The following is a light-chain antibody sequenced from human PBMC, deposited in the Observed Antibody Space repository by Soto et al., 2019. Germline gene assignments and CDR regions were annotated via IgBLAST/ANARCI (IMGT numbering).Light chain of an antibody. V-gene: IGKV2-28*01. CDR2: LGS. CDR1: QSLLHSNGYSY. Sequence: IVMTQSPLSLPVTPGEPASISCRSSQSLLHSNGYSYLDWYLQKPGQSPQLLIYLGSNRASGGPDRFSGSGSGTDFTLKISRVEAEDVGVYYCRQALQTPLTFGGGTKVEIK. CDR3: RQALQTPLT. J-gene: IGKJ4*01.